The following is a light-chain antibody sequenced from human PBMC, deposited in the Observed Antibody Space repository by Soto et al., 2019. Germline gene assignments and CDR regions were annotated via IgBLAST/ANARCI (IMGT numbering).Light chain of an antibody. Sequence: DIQMTQSPSTLSASVGDRVTITCRAGQSITNRLAWYQQKPGKAPKVLIYDASSLESGVPSRFSGSGYGTEFILTISSLQPDDFATYYCQHYGGMWTFGQGTKVDIK. CDR1: QSITNR. J-gene: IGKJ1*01. CDR3: QHYGGMWT. CDR2: DAS. V-gene: IGKV1-5*01.